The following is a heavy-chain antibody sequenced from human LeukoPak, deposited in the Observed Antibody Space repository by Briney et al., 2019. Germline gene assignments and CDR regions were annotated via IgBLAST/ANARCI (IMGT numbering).Heavy chain of an antibody. CDR2: ISSSSSYI. CDR1: GFPFSTYS. V-gene: IGHV3-21*01. J-gene: IGHJ4*02. D-gene: IGHD5-24*01. CDR3: ARWSGMATVTSYY. Sequence: RGGSLRLSCAASGFPFSTYSMNWIRQAPGKGLEWVSSISSSSSYIYYADSVKGRFTISRDNAKNSLYLQMNSLRAEDTAVYYCARWSGMATVTSYYWGQGTLVTVSS.